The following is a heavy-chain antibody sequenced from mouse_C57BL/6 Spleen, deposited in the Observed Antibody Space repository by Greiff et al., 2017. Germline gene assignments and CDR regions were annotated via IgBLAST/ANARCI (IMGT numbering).Heavy chain of an antibody. D-gene: IGHD1-1*01. CDR3: AKNRGKTVVAGGYFDV. CDR2: IWRGGST. J-gene: IGHJ1*03. Sequence: QVQLQQSGPGLVQPSQSLSITCTVSGFSLTSYGVHWVRQSPGKGLEWLGVIWRGGSTDYNAAFMSRLSITKDNSKSQVFFKINSLQADDTAIYYCAKNRGKTVVAGGYFDVWGTGTTVTVSS. V-gene: IGHV2-5*01. CDR1: GFSLTSYG.